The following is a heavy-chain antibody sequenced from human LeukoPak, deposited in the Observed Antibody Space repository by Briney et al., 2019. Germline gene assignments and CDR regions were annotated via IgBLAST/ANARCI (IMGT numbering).Heavy chain of an antibody. CDR3: ARLDVGY. V-gene: IGHV4-4*09. CDR2: IYTSGST. J-gene: IGHJ4*02. CDR1: GGSISSYY. Sequence: PSETLSLTCTVSGGSISSYYWSWIRQPPGKGLEWIGYIYTSGSTNYNPSLKSRVTISVDTSKNQFSLKLSAVAAADTAVYYCARLDVGYWGQGTLVTVSS.